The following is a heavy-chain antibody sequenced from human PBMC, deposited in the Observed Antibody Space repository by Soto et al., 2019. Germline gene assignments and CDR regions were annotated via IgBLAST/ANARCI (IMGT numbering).Heavy chain of an antibody. Sequence: DVQLVESGGALVKPWGSLRISCEGSGLTFSNSYMSWVRQAPGKGLEWVGRIKTITTGGTTDYASPVKGRFTISRDDSKKTLYMQMSSLRTEDTAVYYCGTGSAFDFWGQGTMDTVSP. D-gene: IGHD1-26*01. V-gene: IGHV3-15*02. CDR1: GLTFSNSY. J-gene: IGHJ3*01. CDR2: IKTITTGGTT. CDR3: GTGSAFDF.